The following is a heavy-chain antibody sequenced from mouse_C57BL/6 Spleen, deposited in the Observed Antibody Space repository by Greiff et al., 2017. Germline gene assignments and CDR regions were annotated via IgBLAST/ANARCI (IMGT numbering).Heavy chain of an antibody. CDR2: INPSNGGT. CDR1: GYTFTSYW. D-gene: IGHD2-1*01. J-gene: IGHJ2*01. CDR3: ARESLYYGPFDY. Sequence: VQLQQPGTELVKPGASVKLSCKASGYTFTSYWMHWVKQRPGQGLEWIGNINPSNGGTNYNEKFKSKATLTVDNSANTAYMQLSRLTSEDSAVYYCARESLYYGPFDYWGQGTTLTVSS. V-gene: IGHV1-53*01.